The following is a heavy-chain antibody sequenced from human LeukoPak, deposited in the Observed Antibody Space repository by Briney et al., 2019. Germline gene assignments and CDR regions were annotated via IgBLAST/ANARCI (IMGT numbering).Heavy chain of an antibody. CDR3: AKPELYSYGFDYFDY. V-gene: IGHV3-48*03. D-gene: IGHD5-18*01. CDR2: ITDSGRTI. CDR1: GFTFSTYE. Sequence: PGGSLRLSCAASGFTFSTYEMNWVRQAPGKGLEWVSYITDSGRTIYYADSVKGRFTISRDNAKNSLFLQMNSLRAEDTAVYYCAKPELYSYGFDYFDYWGQGTLVTVSS. J-gene: IGHJ4*02.